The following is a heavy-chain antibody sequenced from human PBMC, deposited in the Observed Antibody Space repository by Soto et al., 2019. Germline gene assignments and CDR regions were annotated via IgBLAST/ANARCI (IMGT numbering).Heavy chain of an antibody. CDR1: GYTFTSYY. V-gene: IGHV1-46*01. CDR2: INPSGGST. Sequence: AASVKVSCKASGYTFTSYYMHWVRQAPGQGLEWMGIINPSGGSTSYAQKLQGRVTMTRDTSTSTVYMELSSLRSEDTAVYYCARAPPSFYDSSGYPNWFDPWGQGTLVTVSS. J-gene: IGHJ5*02. D-gene: IGHD3-22*01. CDR3: ARAPPSFYDSSGYPNWFDP.